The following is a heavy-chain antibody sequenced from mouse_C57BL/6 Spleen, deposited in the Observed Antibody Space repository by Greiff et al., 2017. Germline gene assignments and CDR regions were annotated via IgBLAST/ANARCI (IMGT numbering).Heavy chain of an antibody. CDR2: IDPNSGGT. CDR1: GYTFTSYW. V-gene: IGHV1-72*01. J-gene: IGHJ1*03. Sequence: QVQLQQPGAELVKPGASVKLSCKASGYTFTSYWMHWVKQRPGRGLEWIGRIDPNSGGTKYNEKFKSKATLTVDKPSSTADMQRRSLTSEDAAVYYCARRSSGLWDFDVWGTGTTVTVSS. D-gene: IGHD3-1*01. CDR3: ARRSSGLWDFDV.